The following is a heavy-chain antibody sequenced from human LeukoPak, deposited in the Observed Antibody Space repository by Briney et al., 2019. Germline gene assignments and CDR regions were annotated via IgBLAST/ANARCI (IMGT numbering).Heavy chain of an antibody. V-gene: IGHV4-34*01. CDR2: INHSGST. Sequence: SETLSLTCAVYGGSFSGYYWNWVRQPPGKGLEWIGEINHSGSTNYNPSLKSRVTISVDTSKNQFSLRLSSVTAADTAVYYCARANRSAGTGFSDYWGQGTLVTVSS. D-gene: IGHD6-13*01. CDR3: ARANRSAGTGFSDY. J-gene: IGHJ4*02. CDR1: GGSFSGYY.